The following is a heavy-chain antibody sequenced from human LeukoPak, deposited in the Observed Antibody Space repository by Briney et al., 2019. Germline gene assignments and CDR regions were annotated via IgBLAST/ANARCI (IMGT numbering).Heavy chain of an antibody. J-gene: IGHJ4*02. CDR2: IYYSGNT. CDR3: ASTLTYYYASGSYYIDC. D-gene: IGHD3-10*01. CDR1: GGSISSSTYY. Sequence: SETLSLTCTVSGGSISSSTYYWGWIRQPPGKGLEWIGSIYYSGNTYYNPSVKSRVTMSVDTSKNQFSLKLRSVTAADTAVYYCASTLTYYYASGSYYIDCWGQGTLVTVSS. V-gene: IGHV4-39*01.